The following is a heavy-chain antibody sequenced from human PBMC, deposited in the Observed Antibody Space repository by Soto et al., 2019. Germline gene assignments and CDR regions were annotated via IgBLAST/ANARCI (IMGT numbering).Heavy chain of an antibody. D-gene: IGHD6-19*01. Sequence: GGSLRLSCAASGFTFSSYSMNWVRQAPGKGLEWVSSISSSSSYIYYADSVKGRFTISRDNAKNSLYLQMNSLRAEDTAVYYCARDSSGWSSSNTPLGFDYWGQGTLVTVSS. CDR2: ISSSSSYI. CDR3: ARDSSGWSSSNTPLGFDY. V-gene: IGHV3-21*01. J-gene: IGHJ4*02. CDR1: GFTFSSYS.